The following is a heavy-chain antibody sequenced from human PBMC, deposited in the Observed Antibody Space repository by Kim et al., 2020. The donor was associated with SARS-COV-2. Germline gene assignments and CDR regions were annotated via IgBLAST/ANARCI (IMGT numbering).Heavy chain of an antibody. CDR1: GFTFGSYA. J-gene: IGHJ4*02. D-gene: IGHD3-10*01. CDR3: AKHVGSAPLHY. CDR2: IGGGGST. Sequence: GGSLRLSCAASGFTFGSYAMNWVRQAPGKGLEWVSAIGGGGSTYYADSVKSRFIISRDNSKNTLYLQMNSLRAEDTAVYYCAKHVGSAPLHYCGQRTLGTASP. V-gene: IGHV3-23*01.